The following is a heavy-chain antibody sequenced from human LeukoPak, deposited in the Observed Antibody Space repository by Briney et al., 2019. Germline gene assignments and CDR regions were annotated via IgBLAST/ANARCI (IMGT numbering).Heavy chain of an antibody. CDR1: GFSISSGHY. CDR2: VYQSGTT. CDR3: ARTGGSWFDP. V-gene: IGHV4-38-2*02. J-gene: IGHJ5*02. Sequence: KPSETLSLTCTVSGFSISSGHYWGWVRQPPGAGLEWIGSVYQSGTTYYNPSLKSRVTTSVDMSKNQFSLRLRPVTAADTAVYYCARTGGSWFDPWGQGTLVTVSS. D-gene: IGHD3-10*01.